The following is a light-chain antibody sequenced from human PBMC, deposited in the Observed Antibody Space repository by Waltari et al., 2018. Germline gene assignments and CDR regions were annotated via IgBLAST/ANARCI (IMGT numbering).Light chain of an antibody. CDR3: QQCDTSPFT. CDR1: PRVASGS. J-gene: IGKJ2*01. CDR2: GAY. Sequence: IVLTQSPGTLSVSPGEGATLSCSVSPRVASGSLAWYQHKPGQAPRLLIYGAYYRATGIPDRFSGSGSGTDFTLTISRLEPEDFAVYYCQQCDTSPFTFGQGTRLDI. V-gene: IGKV3-20*01.